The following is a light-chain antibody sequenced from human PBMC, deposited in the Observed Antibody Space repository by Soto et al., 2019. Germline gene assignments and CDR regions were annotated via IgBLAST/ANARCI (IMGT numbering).Light chain of an antibody. Sequence: QSALTQPPSVSGAPGQRVTISCTWSSSNIGAGFDVHWYQQLPGTAPKLLIYGNNNRPSGVPDRFSGSKSGTSASLAITGLQAEDEGDYFCQSYDRSLSGFYVFGTGTKVTVL. V-gene: IGLV1-40*01. CDR3: QSYDRSLSGFYV. CDR1: SSNIGAGFD. J-gene: IGLJ1*01. CDR2: GNN.